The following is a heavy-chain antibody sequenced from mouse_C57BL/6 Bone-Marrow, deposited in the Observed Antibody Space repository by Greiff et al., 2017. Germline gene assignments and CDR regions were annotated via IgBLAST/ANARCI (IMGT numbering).Heavy chain of an antibody. J-gene: IGHJ1*03. D-gene: IGHD1-1*01. CDR3: ASPDYDGSSYWYFDV. CDR2: INPGSGYP. Sequence: QVQLQQSGAELAKPGASVKLSCKASGYTFTSYWMTWVKQRPGQGLDWIGYINPGSGYPNYNKKFKDKATLTADKSSSTAYMQLSSLTYEDSAVYYCASPDYDGSSYWYFDVGGTGTTVTVSS. CDR1: GYTFTSYW. V-gene: IGHV1-7*01.